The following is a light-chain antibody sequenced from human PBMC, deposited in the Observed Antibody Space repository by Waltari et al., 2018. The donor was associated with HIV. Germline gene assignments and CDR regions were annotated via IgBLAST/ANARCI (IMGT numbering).Light chain of an antibody. CDR2: ETS. V-gene: IGKV1-NL1*01. CDR3: QQYYSTPRT. CDR1: QGISNS. J-gene: IGKJ1*01. Sequence: DIQMTQSPSSLSASVGDRVTVTCRASQGISNSLAWYQQKQGKAPELLLYETSRLQSGVPSRFSGSGSGTDYTLTISSLQPDYFASYYCQQYYSTPRTFGQGTKVEIK.